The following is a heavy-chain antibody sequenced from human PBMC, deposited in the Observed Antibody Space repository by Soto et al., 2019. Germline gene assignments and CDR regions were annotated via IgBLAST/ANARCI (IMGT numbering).Heavy chain of an antibody. D-gene: IGHD1-26*01. CDR1: GFTFSDHY. CDR3: ARVIYSGSYGMDV. J-gene: IGHJ6*02. V-gene: IGHV3-72*01. CDR2: SRNKVNSYTT. Sequence: GGSLRLSCAASGFTFSDHYMDWVRQAPGKGLEWVGRSRNKVNSYTTDYAASVKGRFSISRDDSRNSVYLQLNSLKTEDTAVYYCARVIYSGSYGMDVWGQGTTVTV.